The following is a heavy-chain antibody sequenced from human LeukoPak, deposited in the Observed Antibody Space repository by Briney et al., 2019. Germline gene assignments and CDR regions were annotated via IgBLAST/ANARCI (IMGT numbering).Heavy chain of an antibody. J-gene: IGHJ4*02. CDR1: GFTFSSYS. D-gene: IGHD3-22*01. Sequence: GGSLRLSCAASGFTFSSYSMNWVRQAPGKGLEWVSAISGSGGSTYYADSVKGRFTISRDNSKNTLYLQMNSLRAEDTAVYYCAKRARYYYDSSGYYGYWGQGTLVTVSS. CDR2: ISGSGGST. V-gene: IGHV3-23*01. CDR3: AKRARYYYDSSGYYGY.